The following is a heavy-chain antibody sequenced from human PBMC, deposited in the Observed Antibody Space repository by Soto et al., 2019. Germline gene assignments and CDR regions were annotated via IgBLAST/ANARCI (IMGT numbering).Heavy chain of an antibody. CDR3: ARRPEYSTPRGGYYYYMDV. J-gene: IGHJ6*03. V-gene: IGHV4-59*08. CDR2: IYYSGST. D-gene: IGHD6-6*01. Sequence: SETLSLTCTVSGGSISSYYWSWIRQPPEKGLEWIGYIYYSGSTNYNPSLKSRVTISVDTSKNQFSLKLSSVTAADTAVYYCARRPEYSTPRGGYYYYMDVWGKGPTVTVSS. CDR1: GGSISSYY.